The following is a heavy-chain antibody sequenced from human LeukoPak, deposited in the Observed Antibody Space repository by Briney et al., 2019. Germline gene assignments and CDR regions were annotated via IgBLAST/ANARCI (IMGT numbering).Heavy chain of an antibody. Sequence: ASVKVSCKASGYTFSSYYMHWVRQAAGQGLEGMGIINPSGGSTSYAQKLQGRVTMTRDTSTSTVYMELSSLSPKATAVYYCARTSPFDLGVAPLFDYWGQGTLVTVSS. CDR3: ARTSPFDLGVAPLFDY. V-gene: IGHV1-46*01. CDR2: INPSGGST. J-gene: IGHJ4*02. D-gene: IGHD3-3*01. CDR1: GYTFSSYY.